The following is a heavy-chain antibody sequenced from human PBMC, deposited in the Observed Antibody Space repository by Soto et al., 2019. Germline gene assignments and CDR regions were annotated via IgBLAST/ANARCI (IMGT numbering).Heavy chain of an antibody. Sequence: EVQVLGSGGGLVQPGGSLRLSCAASGFTFSDYAMSWVRQAPGKGLEWVSTISGSGGSTYYADSVRGRFTISRDNSKNTLYLQMNSLRAEDTAVYYCAKDGKHSNGSWAAFDIWGQGTVVTVS. CDR2: ISGSGGST. CDR3: AKDGKHSNGSWAAFDI. V-gene: IGHV3-23*01. CDR1: GFTFSDYA. D-gene: IGHD6-19*01. J-gene: IGHJ3*02.